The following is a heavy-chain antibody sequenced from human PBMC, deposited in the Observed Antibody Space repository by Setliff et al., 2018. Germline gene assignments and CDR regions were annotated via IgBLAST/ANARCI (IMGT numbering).Heavy chain of an antibody. V-gene: IGHV3-33*08. J-gene: IGHJ5*02. CDR2: IWDDGVKK. Sequence: GGSLRLSCAASGFTFSTYRMHWVHQAPGKGLEWVAVIWDDGVKKYHADSVKGRFTISRDNSKNTLYLQMNSLRPEDTAVYYCARTCSGSGCYAGLEAWGQGTPVTVSS. CDR1: GFTFSTYR. CDR3: ARTCSGSGCYAGLEA. D-gene: IGHD2-15*01.